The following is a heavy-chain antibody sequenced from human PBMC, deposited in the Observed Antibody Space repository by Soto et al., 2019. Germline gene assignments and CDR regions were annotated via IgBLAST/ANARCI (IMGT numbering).Heavy chain of an antibody. Sequence: PGGSLRLSXAASRFSFSTYGMHWVRQAPGKGLEWVAVISYDGSEKYYADSVKGRFTISRDNSKNTLYLEMNSLTTEDTAVYYCAKDWRHNYATDAFDIWGQGTMVTVSS. J-gene: IGHJ3*02. CDR3: AKDWRHNYATDAFDI. CDR2: ISYDGSEK. CDR1: RFSFSTYG. D-gene: IGHD2-2*01. V-gene: IGHV3-30*18.